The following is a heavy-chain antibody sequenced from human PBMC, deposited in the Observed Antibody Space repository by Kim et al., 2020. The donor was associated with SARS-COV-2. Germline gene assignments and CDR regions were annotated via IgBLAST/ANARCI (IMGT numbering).Heavy chain of an antibody. D-gene: IGHD3-22*01. CDR2: IGTAGDT. CDR3: ARDGYYYDSSGYYTPYGMDV. CDR1: GFTFSSYD. Sequence: GGSLRLSCAASGFTFSSYDMHWVRQATGKGLEWVSAIGTAGDTYYPGSVKGRFTISRENAKNSLYLQMNSLRAGDTAVYYCARDGYYYDSSGYYTPYGMDVWGQGTTVTVSS. V-gene: IGHV3-13*04. J-gene: IGHJ6*02.